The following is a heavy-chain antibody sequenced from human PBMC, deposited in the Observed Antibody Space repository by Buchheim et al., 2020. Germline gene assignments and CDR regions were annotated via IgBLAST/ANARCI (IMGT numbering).Heavy chain of an antibody. D-gene: IGHD2-15*01. CDR2: IYYSGRT. J-gene: IGHJ6*02. CDR1: GGSISSGDYY. Sequence: QVQLQESGPGLVTPSQTLSLTCTVSGGSISSGDYYWSWIRQPPGKGLEWIGYIYYSGRTYYTPSLKSRVTISGATSTNQFSLKLTSVTAADTAVYYCVRDVYCSGARCYSYGMDVWGQGTT. V-gene: IGHV4-30-4*01. CDR3: VRDVYCSGARCYSYGMDV.